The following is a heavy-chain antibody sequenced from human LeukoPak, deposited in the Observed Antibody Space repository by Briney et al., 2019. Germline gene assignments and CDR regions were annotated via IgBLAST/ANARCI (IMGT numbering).Heavy chain of an antibody. Sequence: RASLKVSCKASGYTFTSYGISWVRQAPGQGLEWMGWISAYNGNTNYAQKLQGRVTMTTDTSTSPAYMELRRLRSDDTAVYYCAKDLWLYYDSSGYYTRYFDLWGRGTLVTVSS. CDR1: GYTFTSYG. V-gene: IGHV1-18*01. J-gene: IGHJ2*01. CDR3: AKDLWLYYDSSGYYTRYFDL. D-gene: IGHD3-22*01. CDR2: ISAYNGNT.